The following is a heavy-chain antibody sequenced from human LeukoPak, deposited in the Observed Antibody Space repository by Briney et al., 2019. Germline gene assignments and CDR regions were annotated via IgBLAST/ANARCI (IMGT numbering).Heavy chain of an antibody. D-gene: IGHD5-24*01. Sequence: EPSETLSLTCTVSGGSINSHSYYWGWIRQPPGKGLEWIGSVYYDGTSYSNPSLKSRVGVFVDTSRDQFSLDLDFVTAADTALYYCVRHVSTNTGYFDSCGQGTLVSVSS. V-gene: IGHV4-39*01. CDR3: VRHVSTNTGYFDS. J-gene: IGHJ4*02. CDR1: GGSINSHSYY. CDR2: VYYDGTS.